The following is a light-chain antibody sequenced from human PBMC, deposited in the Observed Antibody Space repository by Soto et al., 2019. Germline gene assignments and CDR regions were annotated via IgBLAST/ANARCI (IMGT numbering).Light chain of an antibody. CDR3: CSYAGSSTFVV. CDR2: DVS. J-gene: IGLJ2*01. CDR1: SSDVGGYNY. V-gene: IGLV2-11*01. Sequence: QSVLTQPRSVSGSPGQSVTISCTGTSSDVGGYNYVSWYQQHPVKAPKLMIYDVSKRPSGAPDRFSGSKSGNTASLTISGLQAEDEADYYCCSYAGSSTFVVFGGGTKLTVL.